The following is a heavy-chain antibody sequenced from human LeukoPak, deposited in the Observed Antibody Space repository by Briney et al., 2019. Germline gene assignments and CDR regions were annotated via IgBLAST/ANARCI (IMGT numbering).Heavy chain of an antibody. Sequence: PGGSLRLSCAASGFTFDDYGMSWVRQAPGKGLEWVSGINWNGGSTGCADSVKGRFTISRDNAKNSLYLQMNSLRAEDTALYYCARDEAAGTSFDYWGQGTLVTVSS. V-gene: IGHV3-20*04. D-gene: IGHD6-13*01. J-gene: IGHJ4*02. CDR2: INWNGGST. CDR3: ARDEAAGTSFDY. CDR1: GFTFDDYG.